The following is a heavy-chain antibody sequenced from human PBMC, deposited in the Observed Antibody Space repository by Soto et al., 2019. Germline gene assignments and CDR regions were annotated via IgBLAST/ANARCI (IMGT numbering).Heavy chain of an antibody. CDR3: AKGRGRWYLFDY. D-gene: IGHD2-15*01. Sequence: EVQLLESGGGLVQPGGSLRLSCAASGFTFSSYAMSWVRQAPGKGLEWVSAISGSGGSTYYADSVKGRFTISRDNSKKTLYMQMNSLRAEDTAVYYCAKGRGRWYLFDYWGQGTLVTVSS. V-gene: IGHV3-23*01. CDR2: ISGSGGST. CDR1: GFTFSSYA. J-gene: IGHJ4*02.